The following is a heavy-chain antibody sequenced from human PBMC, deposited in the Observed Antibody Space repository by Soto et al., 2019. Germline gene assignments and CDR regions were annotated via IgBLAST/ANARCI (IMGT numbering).Heavy chain of an antibody. CDR1: GYTFTSYD. CDR3: AGEISYGPDV. CDR2: MNPNSVNT. J-gene: IGHJ6*01. V-gene: IGHV1-8*01. Sequence: QAQLVQSGAEVKKPGASVKVSCKASGYTFTSYDINWVRQTTGQGLEWMGWMNPNSVNTGYAQKLQGRVTMTRNTSSTTAYMELRSLRSEDTAVYYSAGEISYGPDVWGQGTTVTVSS.